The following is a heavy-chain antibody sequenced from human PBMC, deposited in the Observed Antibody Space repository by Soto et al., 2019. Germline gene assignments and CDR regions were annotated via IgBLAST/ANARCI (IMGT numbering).Heavy chain of an antibody. Sequence: SETLSLTCAVYGGSFSGHYWSWIRQPPGKGLEWIGEINHSGSTNSNPSLKSRVTISVDTTKNQFSLKVGSVTAADTAVYYCASSSLYGMDVWGQGTTVTVSS. CDR1: GGSFSGHY. CDR3: ASSSLYGMDV. J-gene: IGHJ6*02. V-gene: IGHV4-34*01. CDR2: INHSGST.